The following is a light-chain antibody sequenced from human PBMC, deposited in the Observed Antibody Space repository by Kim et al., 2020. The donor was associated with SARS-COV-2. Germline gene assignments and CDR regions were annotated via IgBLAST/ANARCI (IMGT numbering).Light chain of an antibody. CDR1: KLGDKY. J-gene: IGLJ1*01. Sequence: SVSPGQTASIHCSGDKLGDKYVCWYQQKPGQSPVLVIYQDTKRPSGIPERFSGSNSGNTATLTISGTQAMDEADYYCQAWDTSTVVFGTGTKVTVL. CDR3: QAWDTSTVV. CDR2: QDT. V-gene: IGLV3-1*01.